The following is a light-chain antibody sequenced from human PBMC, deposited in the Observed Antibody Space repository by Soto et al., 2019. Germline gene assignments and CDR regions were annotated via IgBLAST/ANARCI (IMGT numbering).Light chain of an antibody. V-gene: IGKV3-15*01. Sequence: ERVMTQSPATLSVSPGERATLSCRASQSVSSNLAWYQQKPDQAPRLLIYGASTRATGIPARFSGSGSGTEFTLTISSLQSEDFAVYYCQHYNNWPFTFGPGTKVEIK. CDR2: GAS. CDR3: QHYNNWPFT. J-gene: IGKJ3*01. CDR1: QSVSSN.